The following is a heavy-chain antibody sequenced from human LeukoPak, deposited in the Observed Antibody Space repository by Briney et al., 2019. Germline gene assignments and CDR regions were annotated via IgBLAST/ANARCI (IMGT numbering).Heavy chain of an antibody. CDR3: VTEGRKDSGYDLYFYYMDV. D-gene: IGHD5-12*01. CDR1: GYTFTSYG. V-gene: IGHV1-18*01. Sequence: ASVKVSCKASGYTFTSYGISWVRRAPGQGLEWMGWISAYNGNTNYAQKLQGRVTMTTDTSTSTAYMELSSLRSEDTAVYYCVTEGRKDSGYDLYFYYMDVWGKGTTVTVSS. J-gene: IGHJ6*03. CDR2: ISAYNGNT.